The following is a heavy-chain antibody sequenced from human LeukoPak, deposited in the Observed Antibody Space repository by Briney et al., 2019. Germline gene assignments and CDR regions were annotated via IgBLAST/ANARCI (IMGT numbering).Heavy chain of an antibody. CDR2: ISSNGSSV. CDR3: ARDGYDFWSGSIYYYFYMDV. Sequence: GGSLRLSCAASGFTFSKYSINWVRQAQGKGLEWISYISSNGSSVQYADSVKGRFTFSRDNAKNSLYLQMNSLRSEDTAVYYCARDGYDFWSGSIYYYFYMDVWGKGTTVTVSS. V-gene: IGHV3-48*01. D-gene: IGHD3-3*01. CDR1: GFTFSKYS. J-gene: IGHJ6*03.